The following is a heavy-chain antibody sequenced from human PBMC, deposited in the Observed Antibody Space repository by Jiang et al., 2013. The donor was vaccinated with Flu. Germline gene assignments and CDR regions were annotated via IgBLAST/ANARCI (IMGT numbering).Heavy chain of an antibody. V-gene: IGHV3-23*01. CDR2: LSATGGTT. CDR1: GFTFSNFA. J-gene: IGHJ4*02. Sequence: SGGGLVQPGGSLRLSCVASGFTFSNFAMSWARQVPGKGLEWVSGLSATGGTTYAADSVKGRFTISRDNSKSTLYLQMNNLRAEDTAIYYCAKNVQWLDYFEYWGQGILVTVSS. D-gene: IGHD6-19*01. CDR3: AKNVQWLDYFEY.